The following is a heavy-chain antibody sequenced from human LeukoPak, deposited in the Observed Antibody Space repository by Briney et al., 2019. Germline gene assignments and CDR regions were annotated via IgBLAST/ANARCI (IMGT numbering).Heavy chain of an antibody. Sequence: GGSLRLSCAASGFTFSSYSMNWVRQAPGKGLEWVSSISSSSSYIYYADSVKGRFTISRDNAKNSLYLQMNSLRAEDTAVYYCASSGADDAFDIWGQGTMVTVSS. CDR3: ASSGADDAFDI. J-gene: IGHJ3*02. V-gene: IGHV3-21*01. CDR2: ISSSSSYI. CDR1: GFTFSSYS. D-gene: IGHD3-10*01.